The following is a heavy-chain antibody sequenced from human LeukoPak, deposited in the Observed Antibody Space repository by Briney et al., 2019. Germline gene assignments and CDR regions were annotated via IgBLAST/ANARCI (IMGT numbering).Heavy chain of an antibody. V-gene: IGHV1-69*13. J-gene: IGHJ5*02. CDR2: IIPIFGTA. CDR3: ARDRYSNYDWFDP. Sequence: SVKVSCKASGGTFSSYAISWVRQAPGQGLEWMGGIIPIFGTANYAQKFQGRVTITADESTSTAYMELSSLRSEDTAAYYCARDRYSNYDWFDPWGQGTLVTVSS. CDR1: GGTFSSYA. D-gene: IGHD4-11*01.